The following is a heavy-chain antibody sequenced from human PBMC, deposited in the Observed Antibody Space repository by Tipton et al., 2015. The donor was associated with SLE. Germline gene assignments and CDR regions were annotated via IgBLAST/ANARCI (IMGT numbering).Heavy chain of an antibody. V-gene: IGHV1-69*16. Sequence: QLVQSGAEVKKPGSSVRVSCKASGGTISNYIVSWVRQAPGQGLEWMGGIIPILRTGNSAQRFQGRVTFTTDESTSTAYMELNSLRAEDTAVYYCARVYCSSTSCYGYYYMDVWGKGTTVTVSS. CDR1: GGTISNYI. J-gene: IGHJ6*03. CDR2: IIPILRTG. CDR3: ARVYCSSTSCYGYYYMDV. D-gene: IGHD2-2*01.